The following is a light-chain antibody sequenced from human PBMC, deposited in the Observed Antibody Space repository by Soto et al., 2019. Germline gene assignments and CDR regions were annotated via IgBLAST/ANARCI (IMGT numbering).Light chain of an antibody. CDR2: GAS. CDR1: QSVNSN. V-gene: IGKV3-15*01. CDR3: QQYNSYPWT. Sequence: EIVMTQSPATLSVSPGERATLSCRASQSVNSNLAWYQQKPGQAPRLLIYGASTRVAGIPARFSGSGSGTEFTLTISSLQPDDFATYYCQQYNSYPWTFGQGTKVEIK. J-gene: IGKJ1*01.